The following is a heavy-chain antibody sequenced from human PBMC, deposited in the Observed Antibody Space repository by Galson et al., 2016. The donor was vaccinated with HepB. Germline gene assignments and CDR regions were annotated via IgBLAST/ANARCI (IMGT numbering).Heavy chain of an antibody. V-gene: IGHV3-30*18. CDR3: AKDQRYFDWLQNYFDH. CDR1: GFTFSNSG. D-gene: IGHD3-9*01. CDR2: ISYDGSDK. J-gene: IGHJ4*02. Sequence: SLRLSCAASGFTFSNSGMHWVRQAPGKGLEWVAVISYDGSDKYYADSVKGRFTISRDNSKNTLYLQMNSLRAEDTAVYYCAKDQRYFDWLQNYFDHWGQGTLVTVSS.